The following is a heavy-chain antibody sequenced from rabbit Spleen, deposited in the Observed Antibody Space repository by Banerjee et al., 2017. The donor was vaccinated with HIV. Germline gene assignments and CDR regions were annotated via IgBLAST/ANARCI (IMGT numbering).Heavy chain of an antibody. Sequence: QEQLVESGGGLVQPEGSLTLTCKASGFDFSRFGVSWVRQAPGKGLEWIGYIDPIFGGTYYASWVNGRFTISRHNAQNTLFLQLNSLTVADTATYFCVRNSGWGVSYFTLWGQGTLVTVS. CDR3: VRNSGWGVSYFTL. CDR2: IDPIFGGT. V-gene: IGHV1S47*01. CDR1: GFDFSRFG. D-gene: IGHD4-1*01. J-gene: IGHJ4*01.